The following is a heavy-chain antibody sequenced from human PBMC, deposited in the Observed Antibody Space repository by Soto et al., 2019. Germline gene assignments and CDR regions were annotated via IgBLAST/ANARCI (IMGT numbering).Heavy chain of an antibody. J-gene: IGHJ5*02. CDR3: ARDRSAYYYDSSGYS. CDR2: IIPIFGTA. V-gene: IGHV1-69*13. D-gene: IGHD3-22*01. Sequence: SVKVSCKASGGTFSSYAISWVRQAPGQGLEWMGGIIPIFGTANYAQKFQGRVTITADESTSTAYMELSSLRSEDTAVYYCARDRSAYYYDSSGYSWGQGTLVTVSS. CDR1: GGTFSSYA.